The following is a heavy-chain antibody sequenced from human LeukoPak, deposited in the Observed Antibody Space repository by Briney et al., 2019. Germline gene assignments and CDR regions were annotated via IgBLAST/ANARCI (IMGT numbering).Heavy chain of an antibody. J-gene: IGHJ4*02. CDR3: ARHDSFIPY. D-gene: IGHD3-16*02. CDR2: ISDSGGST. Sequence: GGSLRLSCVASGFTFSDYAMSWVRRAPGKGLEWVSGISDSGGSTYYADSVKGRCTISRGNSKNTVSLQMNNLRAEDTAVYFCARHDSFIPYWGQGTLVTVTS. V-gene: IGHV3-23*01. CDR1: GFTFSDYA.